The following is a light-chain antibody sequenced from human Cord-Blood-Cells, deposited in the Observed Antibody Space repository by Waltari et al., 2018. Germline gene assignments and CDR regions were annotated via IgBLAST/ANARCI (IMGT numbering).Light chain of an antibody. Sequence: QSALTQPASVSGSPGPSTTTSCPGTSRDAGSYNLLPWYQQHPGKAPKLMIYEGSKRPSGVSNRFSGSKSGNTASLTISGLQAEDEADYYCCSYAGSSTYVFGTGTKVTVL. CDR2: EGS. J-gene: IGLJ1*01. CDR3: CSYAGSSTYV. V-gene: IGLV2-23*01. CDR1: SRDAGSYNL.